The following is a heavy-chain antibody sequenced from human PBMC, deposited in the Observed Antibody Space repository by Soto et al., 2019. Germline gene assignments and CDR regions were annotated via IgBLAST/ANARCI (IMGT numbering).Heavy chain of an antibody. J-gene: IGHJ5*02. V-gene: IGHV4-4*07. Sequence: SEGLTVTCTYSGGSISIYYWTSIRQPAGKGLDWIGRIYTSGSTNYNPSLKSRVTMSGDTSKNQFSLKLSSVTAADTAVYYCARARAAAGSNNWFDPWGQGTLVPVSP. CDR1: GGSISIYY. CDR3: ARARAAAGSNNWFDP. CDR2: IYTSGST. D-gene: IGHD6-13*01.